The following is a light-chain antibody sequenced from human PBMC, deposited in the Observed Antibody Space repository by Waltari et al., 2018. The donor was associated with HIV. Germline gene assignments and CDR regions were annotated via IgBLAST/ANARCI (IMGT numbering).Light chain of an antibody. CDR3: MQGSHWPPT. V-gene: IGKV2-30*01. Sequence: VVMTQSPLPLPVTLGQPASISCRSTQSLVYSAGDACSNWFHQRPGYSPRRLISKVSSRDSGDPGRCSGRGSVTDFTLKISRVEAEDVGVYYCMQGSHWPPTLGQGTRLE. CDR2: KVS. J-gene: IGKJ5*01. CDR1: QSLVYSAGDAC.